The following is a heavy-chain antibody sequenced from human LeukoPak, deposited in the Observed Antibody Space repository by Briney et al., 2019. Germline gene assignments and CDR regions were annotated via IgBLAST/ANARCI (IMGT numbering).Heavy chain of an antibody. D-gene: IGHD2-2*01. V-gene: IGHV4-61*02. J-gene: IGHJ4*02. CDR2: IYTSGST. CDR1: GGSISSGSYY. Sequence: SQTLSLTCTVSGGSISSGSYYWSWIRQPAGKGLKWIGRIYTSGSTNYNPSLKSRVTISVDTSKNQFSLKLSSVTAADTAVYYCARGSTRATLDYWGQGTLVTVSS. CDR3: ARGSTRATLDY.